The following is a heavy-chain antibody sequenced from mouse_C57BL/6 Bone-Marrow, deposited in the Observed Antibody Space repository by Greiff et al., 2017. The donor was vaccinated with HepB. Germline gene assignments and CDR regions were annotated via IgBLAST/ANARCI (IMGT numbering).Heavy chain of an antibody. D-gene: IGHD1-1*01. J-gene: IGHJ1*03. CDR3: AREDYGSSYDDWYFDV. CDR2: ISYDGSN. CDR1: GYSITSGYY. V-gene: IGHV3-6*01. Sequence: VQLQQSGPGLVKPSQSLSLTCSVTGYSITSGYYWNWIRQFPGNKLEWMGYISYDGSNNYNPSLKNRISITRDTSKNQFFLKLNSVTTEDTATYYCAREDYGSSYDDWYFDVWGTGTTVTVSS.